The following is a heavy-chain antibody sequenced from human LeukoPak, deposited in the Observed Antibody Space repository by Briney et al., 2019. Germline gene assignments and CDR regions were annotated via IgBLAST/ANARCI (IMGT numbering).Heavy chain of an antibody. CDR2: IIPIFGTA. CDR1: GGTFSSYS. Sequence: ASAKVSCKTSGGTFSSYSISWVRQPPGQGLEWMVGIIPIFGTANYAQTFQGRVTITADESTSTAYMELSSLRSEDTAVYYCARKGYYDILTGRHYYGMDVWGKGTTVTVSS. CDR3: ARKGYYDILTGRHYYGMDV. V-gene: IGHV1-69*13. D-gene: IGHD3-9*01. J-gene: IGHJ6*04.